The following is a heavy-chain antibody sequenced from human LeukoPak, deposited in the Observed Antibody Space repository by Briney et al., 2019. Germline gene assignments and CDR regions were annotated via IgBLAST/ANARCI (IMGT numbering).Heavy chain of an antibody. J-gene: IGHJ4*02. Sequence: PGGSLRLSCAASGFTFSTHGMHWVRQAPGKGLEWVTTIWYDGSTKYYADSVKGRFTVPRDNSKSTLYLQMNSLRTEDSAVYSCARESVPATGGFDYWGQGTLVTVSS. CDR1: GFTFSTHG. D-gene: IGHD2-15*01. CDR2: IWYDGSTK. CDR3: ARESVPATGGFDY. V-gene: IGHV3-33*01.